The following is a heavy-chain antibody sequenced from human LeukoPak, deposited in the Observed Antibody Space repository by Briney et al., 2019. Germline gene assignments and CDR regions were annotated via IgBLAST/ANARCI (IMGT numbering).Heavy chain of an antibody. D-gene: IGHD2-21*02. Sequence: GRSLRLSCAASGFTFSSYVMHWVRQAPGKGLEWVGNIKQEGSEKYYVDSVKGRFTISRDNARNSLYLQMNSLRAEDTAVYYCARNGAPVVTAITPYYYYMDVWGKGTTVTVSS. CDR2: IKQEGSEK. J-gene: IGHJ6*03. V-gene: IGHV3-7*01. CDR1: GFTFSSYV. CDR3: ARNGAPVVTAITPYYYYMDV.